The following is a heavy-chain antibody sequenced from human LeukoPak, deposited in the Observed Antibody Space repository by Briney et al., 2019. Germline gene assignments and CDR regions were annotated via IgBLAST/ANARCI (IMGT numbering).Heavy chain of an antibody. V-gene: IGHV3-48*01. CDR2: ISSSSSTI. CDR1: GFTFSSYS. Sequence: GGSLRLSCAASGFTFSSYSMNWVRQAPGKGLEWVSYISSSSSTIYYADSVKGRFTISRDNAKNSLYLQMNSLRAEDTAVYYCARNGVTTAQREFDYWGQGTLVTVSS. J-gene: IGHJ4*02. D-gene: IGHD3-22*01. CDR3: ARNGVTTAQREFDY.